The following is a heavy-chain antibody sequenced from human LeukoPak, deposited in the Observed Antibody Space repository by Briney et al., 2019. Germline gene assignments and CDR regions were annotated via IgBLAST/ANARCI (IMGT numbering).Heavy chain of an antibody. D-gene: IGHD2-2*01. CDR1: GFTFSNSW. Sequence: PGGSLRLSCAASGFTFSNSWMHWVRQPPGTGLVWVSRTTSDGSTTSYADSVKGRFTISRDNAKNTLSLQMNSLRVEDTAVYYCARYNERYHAVDYWGQGTLVTVSS. J-gene: IGHJ4*02. V-gene: IGHV3-74*01. CDR2: TTSDGSTT. CDR3: ARYNERYHAVDY.